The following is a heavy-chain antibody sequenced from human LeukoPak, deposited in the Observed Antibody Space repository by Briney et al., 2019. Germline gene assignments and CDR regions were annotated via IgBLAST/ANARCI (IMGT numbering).Heavy chain of an antibody. CDR1: GYTFTSYG. CDR3: ARPLWDTVRRYYYGMDV. Sequence: AASVKVSRKASGYTFTSYGISWVRQAPGQGLEWMGWISAYNGNTNYAQKLQGRVTMTTDTSTSTAYMELRSLRSDDTAVYYCARPLWDTVRRYYYGMDVWGQGTTVTVSS. CDR2: ISAYNGNT. J-gene: IGHJ6*02. V-gene: IGHV1-18*01. D-gene: IGHD5-18*01.